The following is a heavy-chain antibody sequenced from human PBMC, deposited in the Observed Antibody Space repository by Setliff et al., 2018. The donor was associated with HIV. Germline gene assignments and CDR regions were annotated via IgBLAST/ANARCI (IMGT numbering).Heavy chain of an antibody. CDR3: ARTPRIMVTLKGEYYYYYMDV. V-gene: IGHV1-18*01. Sequence: VASVKVSCKTSGYTFSDYGITWVRQAPGQGLEWMGWINVYNGNTNYAQKFQGRLSMSTASSTSTANMFLRSLRYDDTAVYYCARTPRIMVTLKGEYYYYYMDVWGKGTTVTVSS. CDR2: INVYNGNT. D-gene: IGHD2-8*01. CDR1: GYTFSDYG. J-gene: IGHJ6*03.